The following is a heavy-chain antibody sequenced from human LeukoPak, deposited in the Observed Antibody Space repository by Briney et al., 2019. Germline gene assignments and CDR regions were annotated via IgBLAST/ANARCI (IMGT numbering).Heavy chain of an antibody. V-gene: IGHV4-59*01. CDR3: ARGLYCGGDCYPDGFDI. D-gene: IGHD2-21*02. CDR1: GGSITTYF. J-gene: IGHJ3*02. CDR2: INYSGST. Sequence: SETLSLTCTVSGGSITTYFWSWIRQAPGKGLEWIGFINYSGSTNSNPALKSRLTMSIDTSRNRFSLKLSSVTAADTAVYYCARGLYCGGDCYPDGFDIWGQGTMVTVSS.